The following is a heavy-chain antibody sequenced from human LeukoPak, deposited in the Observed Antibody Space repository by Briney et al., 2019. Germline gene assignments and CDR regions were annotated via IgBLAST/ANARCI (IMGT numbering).Heavy chain of an antibody. CDR2: MYYTGSA. D-gene: IGHD5-18*01. J-gene: IGHJ3*01. CDR3: ARIPTDTTMGRRAFDV. Sequence: SETLSLTCTVSGGSISSYYWDWIRQPPGQGLEWIGYMYYTGSANYNPSLRSRVTIAVDTSKNQVSLKLSSVTAADTAIYYCARIPTDTTMGRRAFDVWGQGTKVTVSS. CDR1: GGSISSYY. V-gene: IGHV4-59*01.